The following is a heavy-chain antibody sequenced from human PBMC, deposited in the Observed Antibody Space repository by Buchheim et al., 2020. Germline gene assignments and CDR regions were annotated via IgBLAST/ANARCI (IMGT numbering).Heavy chain of an antibody. CDR2: ISHSGST. J-gene: IGHJ6*02. CDR1: GGSISSSNW. D-gene: IGHD3-16*01. V-gene: IGHV4-4*02. Sequence: QVQLQESGPGLVKPSGTLSLTCAVSGGSISSSNWCIWVRQPPGKGLEWIGEISHSGSTNYNPSLESRVTISLDKSKDQFSLKLSSVTAADTAVYYCAMITKRTAMDVWGQGTT. CDR3: AMITKRTAMDV.